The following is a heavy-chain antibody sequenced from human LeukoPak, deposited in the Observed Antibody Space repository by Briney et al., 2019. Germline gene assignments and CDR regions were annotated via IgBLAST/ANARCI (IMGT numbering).Heavy chain of an antibody. J-gene: IGHJ4*02. CDR3: ALQYYYDSSGCYTY. Sequence: GASVKVSCKASGGTFSSYAISWVRQAPGQGLEWMGGIIPIFGTANYAQKFQGRVTITTDESTSTAYMELSSLRSEDTAVYYCALQYYYDSSGCYTYWGQGTLVTVSS. V-gene: IGHV1-69*05. D-gene: IGHD3-22*01. CDR2: IIPIFGTA. CDR1: GGTFSSYA.